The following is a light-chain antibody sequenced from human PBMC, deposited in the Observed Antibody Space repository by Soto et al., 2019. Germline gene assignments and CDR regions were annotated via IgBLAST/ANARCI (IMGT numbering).Light chain of an antibody. Sequence: EMVLTQTPATLSVSPGETAPLSCTASQSAGNFLAWYQQKPGQAPRLLIYYISTRATGIPARFSGSGSGTEFTLTINSLQSEDSAVYYCQQHNQWPITFGQGTRLEIK. CDR1: QSAGNF. CDR2: YIS. CDR3: QQHNQWPIT. V-gene: IGKV3D-15*01. J-gene: IGKJ5*01.